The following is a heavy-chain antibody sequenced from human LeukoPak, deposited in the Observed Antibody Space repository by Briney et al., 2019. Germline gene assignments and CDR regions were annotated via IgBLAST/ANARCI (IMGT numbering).Heavy chain of an antibody. CDR1: GGSISSSSYY. V-gene: IGHV4-39*01. D-gene: IGHD3-10*01. CDR2: IYNSGST. CDR3: ARQRGLLWFGELLPPNNFDY. Sequence: SNTLSLTCTVSGGSISSSSYYWGWIRQPPGKGLERIGSIYNSGSTYYNPSLKSRVTISVDTSKNQFSLKLSSVTAADTAVYYCARQRGLLWFGELLPPNNFDYWGQGTLVTVSS. J-gene: IGHJ4*02.